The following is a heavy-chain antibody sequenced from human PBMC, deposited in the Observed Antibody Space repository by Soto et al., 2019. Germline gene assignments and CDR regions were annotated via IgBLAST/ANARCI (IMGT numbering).Heavy chain of an antibody. CDR2: IRDDSSYI. D-gene: IGHD3-16*01. Sequence: PGGSLSLSCAASGYMFSAYTMNWVRQATGKGLEWLSSIRDDSSYIDHADPLRGRFTVSRDNARNSLYLQIDSLGVEDTAVYYCATPYYFNHWGPGTLVTVLL. J-gene: IGHJ1*01. CDR1: GYMFSAYT. CDR3: ATPYYFNH. V-gene: IGHV3-21*06.